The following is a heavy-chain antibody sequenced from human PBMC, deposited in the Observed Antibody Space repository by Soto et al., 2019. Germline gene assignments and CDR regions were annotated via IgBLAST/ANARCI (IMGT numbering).Heavy chain of an antibody. V-gene: IGHV1-46*01. Sequence: ASVKVSCKASGYTFSSYYMHWVRQAPGQGLEWVGLINPGTGATTYAQKFQCRATMTSDTSTSTVYMELRSLTSEDTAVYYCARDHIAAADTYALDIWGQGTMVTVSS. CDR2: INPGTGAT. CDR1: GYTFSSYY. CDR3: ARDHIAAADTYALDI. J-gene: IGHJ3*02. D-gene: IGHD6-25*01.